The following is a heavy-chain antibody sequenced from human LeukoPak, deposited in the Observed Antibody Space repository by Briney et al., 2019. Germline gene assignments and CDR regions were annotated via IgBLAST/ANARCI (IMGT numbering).Heavy chain of an antibody. J-gene: IGHJ4*02. CDR1: RFTFSSYA. CDR3: AKLDQGYFDY. D-gene: IGHD1-1*01. V-gene: IGHV3-23*01. Sequence: QAGGSLRLSCAASRFTFSSYAMTWVRQAPGKGLEWVSAISGSGGSTYYADSVKGRFTISRDNSKNTLYLQMNSLRAEDTAVYYCAKLDQGYFDYWGQGTLVTVSS. CDR2: ISGSGGST.